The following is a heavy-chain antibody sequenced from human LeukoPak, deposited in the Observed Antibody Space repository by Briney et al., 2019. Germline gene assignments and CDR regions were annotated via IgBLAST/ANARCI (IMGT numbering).Heavy chain of an antibody. D-gene: IGHD2-21*02. Sequence: PSQTLSLTCTVSGGSISSGGYYWSWIRQHPGKGLEWIGYIFYSGSTYYNPSLKSRVTISVDTSKNQFSLKLSSVTAADTAVYYCARVFEDCGGDCYPGGFDYWGQGTLVTVSS. J-gene: IGHJ4*02. CDR2: IFYSGST. CDR3: ARVFEDCGGDCYPGGFDY. CDR1: GGSISSGGYY. V-gene: IGHV4-31*03.